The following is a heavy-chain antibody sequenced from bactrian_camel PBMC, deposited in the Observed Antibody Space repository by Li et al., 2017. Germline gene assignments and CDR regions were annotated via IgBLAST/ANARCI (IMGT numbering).Heavy chain of an antibody. CDR3: ARGLDQNIFQFNY. Sequence: VQLVESGGGSVQAGRSLRLSCASSVSIVSTMCMGWFRQAPGLEREGVAGIDRAGTTRFADSVKDRFTISRDNAKNTLHLQLDSLKTEDTAMYYCARGLDQNIFQFNYWGQGTQVTVS. V-gene: IGHV3S53*01. D-gene: IGHD8*01. CDR2: IDRAGTT. J-gene: IGHJ4*01. CDR1: VSIVSTMC.